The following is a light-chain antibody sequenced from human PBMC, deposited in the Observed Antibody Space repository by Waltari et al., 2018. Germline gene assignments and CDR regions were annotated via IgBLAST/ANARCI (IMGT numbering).Light chain of an antibody. Sequence: QAALTQPASGSGAPGQSITVSCTGTSTDVGTYNLVPCHQPNPGKPPKLIIYEVTKPPSGVSSRFSGSTSGNTASLTISGLQDEDEADYYCCSYAGGQLFVFGTGTEVSVL. V-gene: IGLV2-23*02. CDR3: CSYAGGQLFV. J-gene: IGLJ1*01. CDR1: STDVGTYNL. CDR2: EVT.